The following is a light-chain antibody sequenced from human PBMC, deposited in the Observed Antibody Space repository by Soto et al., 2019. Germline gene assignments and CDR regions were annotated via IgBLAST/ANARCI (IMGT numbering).Light chain of an antibody. Sequence: QSALTQPRSVSGSPGQSVXIXCXXTSRNIGXXXSVSWCQQYPGTAPKLIIYDVSKRPSGVPDRFSGSKSGTTASLTISGLQPEDEADYYCSSYAGGFTVVFGGGTKLTVL. V-gene: IGLV2-11*01. J-gene: IGLJ3*02. CDR2: DVS. CDR3: SSYAGGFTVV. CDR1: SRNIGXXXS.